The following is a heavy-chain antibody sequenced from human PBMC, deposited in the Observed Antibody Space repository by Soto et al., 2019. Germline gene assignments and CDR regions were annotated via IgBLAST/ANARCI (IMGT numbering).Heavy chain of an antibody. V-gene: IGHV3-23*01. D-gene: IGHD3-22*01. Sequence: PGGSLRLSCAASGFTFSSYAMSWVRQAPGKGLEWVSAISGSGGSTYYADSVKGRFTISRDNSKNTLYLQMNSLRAEDTAVYYCAKAREITMIVVVISNYFDYWGQGTLVTVSS. CDR3: AKAREITMIVVVISNYFDY. CDR1: GFTFSSYA. CDR2: ISGSGGST. J-gene: IGHJ4*02.